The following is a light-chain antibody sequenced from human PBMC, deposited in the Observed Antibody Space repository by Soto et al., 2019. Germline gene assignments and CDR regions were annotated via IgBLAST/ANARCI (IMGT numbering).Light chain of an antibody. J-gene: IGKJ4*01. V-gene: IGKV3-11*01. CDR3: QQRSNWPT. CDR1: QSVSSY. CDR2: DAS. Sequence: DIVMTQSPDSLSLSPGERATLSCRASQSVSSYLAWYQQKPGQAPRLLIYDASNRATGIPARFSGSGSGTDFTLTISSLEPEDFAVYYCQQRSNWPTFGGGTKVEIK.